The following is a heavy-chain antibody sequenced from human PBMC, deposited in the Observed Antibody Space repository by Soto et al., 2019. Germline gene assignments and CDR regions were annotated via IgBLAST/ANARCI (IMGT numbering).Heavy chain of an antibody. V-gene: IGHV3-74*01. CDR3: ASQGLYYYGLDV. CDR1: GFPFSTYW. CDR2: INNDGSTT. J-gene: IGHJ6*02. Sequence: GGSLRLSCAASGFPFSTYWMHWVRQAPGKGPVRVSRINNDGSTTRYADSVKGRFTISRDNAKNTLHLQMNSLRAEDTAVYYCASQGLYYYGLDVWGQGTTVTVSS.